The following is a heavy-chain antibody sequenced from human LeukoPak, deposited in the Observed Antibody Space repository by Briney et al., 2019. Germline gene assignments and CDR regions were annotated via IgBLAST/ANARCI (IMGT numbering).Heavy chain of an antibody. CDR2: ISSSGTTT. V-gene: IGHV3-48*03. J-gene: IGHJ4*02. D-gene: IGHD4-23*01. CDR3: TPLTVVSNFNY. Sequence: GGSLRLSCAASGFSFSVYEMHWVRQAPGKGLEWISDISSSGTTTYYADSVKGRFTISRDNTKNSLYLQMNRLRVEDTAVYYCTPLTVVSNFNYWAKEPRVTVSS. CDR1: GFSFSVYE.